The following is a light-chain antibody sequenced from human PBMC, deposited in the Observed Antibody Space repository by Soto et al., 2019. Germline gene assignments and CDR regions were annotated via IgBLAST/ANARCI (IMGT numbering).Light chain of an antibody. J-gene: IGKJ1*01. CDR1: QNVDNW. V-gene: IGKV1-5*01. Sequence: DIQMTQSPSTLSASVGDRVTITCRASQNVDNWVAWYQQKPGKAPTFLIYDASNLESGVPSRFSGRGSGTEFTLTISSLQPDGFATYYWQRYNSNSRTFGQGTRV. CDR3: QRYNSNSRT. CDR2: DAS.